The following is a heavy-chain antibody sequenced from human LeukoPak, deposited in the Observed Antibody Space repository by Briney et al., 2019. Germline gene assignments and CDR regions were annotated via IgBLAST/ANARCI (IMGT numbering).Heavy chain of an antibody. CDR1: GGSFSGYY. CDR3: AREGFAWCSSSCYYFDY. D-gene: IGHD6-13*01. Sequence: SETLSLTCAVYGGSFSGYYWSWIRQPPGKGLEWIGEINHSGSTNYNPSLKSRVTISVDTSKNQFSLQLSSVPAADTAVYYGAREGFAWCSSSCYYFDYWGQGTLVTVSS. CDR2: INHSGST. V-gene: IGHV4-34*01. J-gene: IGHJ4*02.